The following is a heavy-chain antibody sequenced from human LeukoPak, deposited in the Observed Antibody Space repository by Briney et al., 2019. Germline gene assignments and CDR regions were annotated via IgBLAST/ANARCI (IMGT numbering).Heavy chain of an antibody. D-gene: IGHD4-17*01. J-gene: IGHJ4*02. CDR1: GGSISSGSYY. CDR3: ARVCYGDYLDY. Sequence: SETLSLTCTVSGGSISSGSYYWSWIRQPAGKGPEWIGRIYTSGSTNYNPSLKSRVTISVDTSKNQFSLKLSSVTAADTAVYYCARVCYGDYLDYWGQGTLVTVSS. V-gene: IGHV4-61*02. CDR2: IYTSGST.